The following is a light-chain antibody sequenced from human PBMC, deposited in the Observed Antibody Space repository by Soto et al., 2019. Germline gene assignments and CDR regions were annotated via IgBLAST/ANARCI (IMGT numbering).Light chain of an antibody. V-gene: IGKV3D-20*02. CDR3: HQRQSWPRT. Sequence: ILLTQSPSTLAVSPGERATLSCRASQSVSSSYLAWYQQKPGQAPRLLIYDASNRAAGIPARFSGSGSETDFTLTISDVEPEDFEVYYCHQRQSWPRTFGQGTKVDIK. J-gene: IGKJ1*01. CDR2: DAS. CDR1: QSVSSSY.